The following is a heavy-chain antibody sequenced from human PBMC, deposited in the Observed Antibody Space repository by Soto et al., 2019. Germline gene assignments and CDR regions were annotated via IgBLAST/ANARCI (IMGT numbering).Heavy chain of an antibody. D-gene: IGHD5-12*01. CDR3: VREDGGYDSLLGYCDD. J-gene: IGHJ4*02. CDR1: GFTFTKYC. Sequence: QVHLVESGGGVVQPGSSLRLSCAASGFTFTKYCMHWVRQAPGKRLEWVALIWFDGSRKYDVDSVKGRFTISRDDSKSTLYLQVNSLGVEDTAVYYCVREDGGYDSLLGYCDDWGRGTLVTVSS. CDR2: IWFDGSRK. V-gene: IGHV3-33*01.